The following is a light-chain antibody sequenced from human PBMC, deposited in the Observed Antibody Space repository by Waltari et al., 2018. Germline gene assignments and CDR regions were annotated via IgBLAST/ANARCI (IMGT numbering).Light chain of an antibody. CDR1: QSLLYNSNNKNY. CDR3: QQYYSTFPIT. CDR2: WAS. Sequence: DIVMTQSPDSLAVSLGERATINSKSSQSLLYNSNNKNYLAWYQKKLGQPPKLLIYWASTREYGVPDRFSGSGSGTDFTLTISSLQAEDVAVYYCQQYYSTFPITFGQGTRLEIK. V-gene: IGKV4-1*01. J-gene: IGKJ5*01.